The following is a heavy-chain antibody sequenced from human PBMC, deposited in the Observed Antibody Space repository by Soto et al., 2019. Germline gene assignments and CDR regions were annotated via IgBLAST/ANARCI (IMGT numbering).Heavy chain of an antibody. CDR2: INHSGST. CDR3: ARYHRAILYDFSPYHFDY. J-gene: IGHJ4*02. D-gene: IGHD3-3*01. Sequence: SETLSLTCAVYGGSFSGYYWSWIRQPPGKGLEWIGEINHSGSTNYNPSLKSRVTISVDTSKNQFSLKLSSVTAADTAVYYCARYHRAILYDFSPYHFDYWGQGTLVTV. CDR1: GGSFSGYY. V-gene: IGHV4-34*01.